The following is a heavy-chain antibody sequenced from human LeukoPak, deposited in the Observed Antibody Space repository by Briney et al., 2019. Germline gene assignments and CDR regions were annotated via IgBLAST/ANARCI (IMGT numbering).Heavy chain of an antibody. Sequence: GGSLRLSCVASGFTFRGYWMHWVRQAPGKGLVWVSRINSDGRSTNYADSVKGRFTISRDNAKNTVYLQMNSLRVEDTAVYYCARWGLGKGNSFDIWGQGTMVTVSS. D-gene: IGHD2-21*01. V-gene: IGHV3-74*01. CDR3: ARWGLGKGNSFDI. CDR1: GFTFRGYW. CDR2: INSDGRST. J-gene: IGHJ3*02.